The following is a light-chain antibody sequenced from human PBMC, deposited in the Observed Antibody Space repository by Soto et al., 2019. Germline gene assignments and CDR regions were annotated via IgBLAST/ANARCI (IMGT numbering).Light chain of an antibody. V-gene: IGLV2-14*01. J-gene: IGLJ1*01. Sequence: QSALTQPASVSGSPGQSITISCTGTSSDVGGYNYVSWYQQHPGKAPKLMIYDVSNRTSGVSNRFSGSKSGNTASLTISGLQAEDEGDYYCSSYTSSSTLVFGTGTKLTVL. CDR3: SSYTSSSTLV. CDR2: DVS. CDR1: SSDVGGYNY.